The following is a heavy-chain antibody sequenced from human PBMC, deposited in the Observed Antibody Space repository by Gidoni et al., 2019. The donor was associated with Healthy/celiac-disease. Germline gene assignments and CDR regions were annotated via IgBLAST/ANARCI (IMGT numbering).Heavy chain of an antibody. Sequence: QVQLQQWGAGLLKPSETLSLTCAFYGWSFSGYYWRWIRQPPGKGLEWIGEINHSGSTNYNPSLKSRVTISVDTSKNQFSLKLSSVTAADTAVYYCARVFIAAFYGGPRTTFDYWGQGTLVTVSS. CDR1: GWSFSGYY. D-gene: IGHD4-17*01. V-gene: IGHV4-34*01. CDR2: INHSGST. CDR3: ARVFIAAFYGGPRTTFDY. J-gene: IGHJ4*02.